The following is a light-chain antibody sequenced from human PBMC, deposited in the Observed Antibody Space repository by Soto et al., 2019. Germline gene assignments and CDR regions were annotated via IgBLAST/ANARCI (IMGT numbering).Light chain of an antibody. V-gene: IGLV2-23*02. Sequence: QSALTQPASVSGSPGQSLTISCTGTSSDLGSYNLVSWYQQHPGKAPKLTIYEVNKRPSGVSNRFSASKSGNTASLTISGLQAEDEADYYCCSYAGSSTSWVFGGGTKLTVL. CDR2: EVN. CDR3: CSYAGSSTSWV. CDR1: SSDLGSYNL. J-gene: IGLJ3*02.